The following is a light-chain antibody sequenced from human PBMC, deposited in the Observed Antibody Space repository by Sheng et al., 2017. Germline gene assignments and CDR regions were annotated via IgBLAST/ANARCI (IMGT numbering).Light chain of an antibody. J-gene: IGLJ1*01. Sequence: SSQLAQPPSVSVSPGQTASISCSGYNLGDKYVSWYQQKSGQSPMLVXYQDNNRPSAIPARFSGSHSGDTATLTISGTQALDEADYFVQAWDGSTEVFGTGTRVTVL. CDR2: QDN. V-gene: IGLV3-1*01. CDR3: QAWDGSTEV. CDR1: NLGDKY.